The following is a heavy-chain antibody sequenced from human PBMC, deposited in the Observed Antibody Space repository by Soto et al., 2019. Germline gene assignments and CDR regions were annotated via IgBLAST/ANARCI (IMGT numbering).Heavy chain of an antibody. CDR2: ISGSGGST. CDR1: GFTFSSYA. Sequence: GGSLRLSCAASGFTFSSYAMSWVRQAPGKGLEWVSAISGSGGSTYYADSVKGRFTISRDNSKNTLYLQMNSLRAEDTAVYYWAKGKDRGNSRSYYAFDIWGQGTMVTVSS. J-gene: IGHJ3*02. V-gene: IGHV3-23*01. CDR3: AKGKDRGNSRSYYAFDI. D-gene: IGHD1-26*01.